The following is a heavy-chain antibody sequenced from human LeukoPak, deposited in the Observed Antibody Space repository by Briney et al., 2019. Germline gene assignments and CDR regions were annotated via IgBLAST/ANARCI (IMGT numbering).Heavy chain of an antibody. J-gene: IGHJ4*02. CDR1: GFTFSSYA. Sequence: GGSLRLSCAASGFTFSSYAMSWVRQAPGKGLEWVSAISGSGGSTYYADSVKGRFTISRDNSKNTLYLQMNSLRAGDTAVYYCAKDRRGYGYFDYWGQGTLVTVSS. V-gene: IGHV3-23*01. CDR3: AKDRRGYGYFDY. D-gene: IGHD3-3*01. CDR2: ISGSGGST.